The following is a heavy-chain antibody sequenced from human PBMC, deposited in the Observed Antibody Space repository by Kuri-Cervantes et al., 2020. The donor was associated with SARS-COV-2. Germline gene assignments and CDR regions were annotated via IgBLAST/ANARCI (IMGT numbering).Heavy chain of an antibody. CDR2: FDPEDGET. J-gene: IGHJ2*01. CDR3: ARSSGYYRRWYFDL. CDR1: GYTLTGLS. D-gene: IGHD3-22*01. Sequence: ASVKVSCKVSGYTLTGLSMHWVRQAPGKGLEWMGGFDPEDGETIYAQKSQGRVTMTEDTSTDTAYMELSSLRSEDTAVYYCARSSGYYRRWYFDLWGRGTLVTVSS. V-gene: IGHV1-24*01.